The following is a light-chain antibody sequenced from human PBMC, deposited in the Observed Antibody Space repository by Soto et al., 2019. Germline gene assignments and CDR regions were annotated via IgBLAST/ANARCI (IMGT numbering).Light chain of an antibody. CDR1: SSDIANYNL. Sequence: QSALTQPVSVSGSPGQSITISYTGTSSDIANYNLVSWYQQHPGKAPKLMIYEVTKRPSGVSNRFSGSKSGNTASLTISGLQAEDEADYYCCSYAGSDTYVFATGTRSPS. V-gene: IGLV2-23*02. J-gene: IGLJ1*01. CDR3: CSYAGSDTYV. CDR2: EVT.